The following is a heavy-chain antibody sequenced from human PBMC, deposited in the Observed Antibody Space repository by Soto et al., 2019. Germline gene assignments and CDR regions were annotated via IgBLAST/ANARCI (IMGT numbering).Heavy chain of an antibody. D-gene: IGHD2-15*01. CDR3: ARGEDPFSLGY. Sequence: SETLSLTCAVYGGSFSGYCWSWIRQPPGKGLEWIGEINHSGSTNYNPSLKSRVTISVDTSKNQFSLKLSSVTAADTAVYYCARGEDPFSLGYWGQGTLVTVSS. CDR1: GGSFSGYC. V-gene: IGHV4-34*01. CDR2: INHSGST. J-gene: IGHJ4*02.